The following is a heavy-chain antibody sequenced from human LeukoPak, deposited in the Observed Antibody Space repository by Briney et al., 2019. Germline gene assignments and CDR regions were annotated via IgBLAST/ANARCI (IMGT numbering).Heavy chain of an antibody. J-gene: IGHJ4*02. CDR2: IWYDGSEK. CDR1: GFNFNDSG. D-gene: IGHD3-10*01. Sequence: GRSLRLSCAASGFNFNDSGMHWVRQAPGKGLEWVAVIWYDGSEKYYADSVKGRLTISRDNSKSTLYLQMNSLRADDTAVYYCARDGYYGSGRSFDYWGQGALVSVSS. CDR3: ARDGYYGSGRSFDY. V-gene: IGHV3-33*01.